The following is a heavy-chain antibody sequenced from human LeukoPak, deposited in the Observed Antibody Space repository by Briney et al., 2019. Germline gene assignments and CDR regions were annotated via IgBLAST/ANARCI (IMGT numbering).Heavy chain of an antibody. V-gene: IGHV4-4*02. CDR3: ATLVRSSPFDY. Sequence: SGTLSLTCGVSGGSITNTNYWTWVRQPPGKGLEWIGEVNLQGSTNYNPSLMGRVAISVDTSENHISLQLTSVTAADTAVYYCATLVRSSPFDYWGQGTLATVSS. J-gene: IGHJ4*02. D-gene: IGHD6-6*01. CDR1: GGSITNTNY. CDR2: VNLQGST.